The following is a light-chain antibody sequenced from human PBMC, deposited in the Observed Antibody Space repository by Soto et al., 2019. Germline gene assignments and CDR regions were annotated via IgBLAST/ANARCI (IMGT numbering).Light chain of an antibody. CDR3: SSYTSSSTLP. CDR1: SSDVGGYNY. J-gene: IGLJ1*01. CDR2: DVS. V-gene: IGLV2-14*01. Sequence: QSALTQPASVSGSPGQSITTSCTGTSSDVGGYNYVSWYQQHPGKAPKLMIYDVSNRPSGVSNRFSGSKSGNTASLTISGLQAEDEADYYCSSYTSSSTLPFGTGTKVTVL.